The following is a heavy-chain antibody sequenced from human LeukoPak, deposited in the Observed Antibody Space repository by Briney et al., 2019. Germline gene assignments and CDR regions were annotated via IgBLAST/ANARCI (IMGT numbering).Heavy chain of an antibody. CDR3: ATKAYCGGDCLSRSFQH. CDR1: GFSFSYYW. Sequence: GGSLRLSCAASGFSFSYYWMSWVRQAPGKGLEWVANIKPDGSEKYYVDSVKGRFTISRDNAKNSLYLEMNNLGAEDTAVYYCATKAYCGGDCLSRSFQHWGQGTLVTVSS. CDR2: IKPDGSEK. J-gene: IGHJ1*01. D-gene: IGHD2-21*02. V-gene: IGHV3-7*03.